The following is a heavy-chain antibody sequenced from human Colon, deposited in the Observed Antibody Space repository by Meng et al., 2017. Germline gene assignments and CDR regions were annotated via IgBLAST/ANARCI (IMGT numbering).Heavy chain of an antibody. V-gene: IGHV4-61*03. Sequence: QESGPGLVRPSEPLSRTCTVSGASVSSDSHYWSLIRQSPGKGLEWIGYIYYTGNTNYNPSLASRVSMSLDTSKNHFSLHLTSVTAADTAIYYCARVNGDFDEAWFGPWGQGTLVTVSS. D-gene: IGHD4-17*01. CDR1: GASVSSDSHY. J-gene: IGHJ5*02. CDR2: IYYTGNT. CDR3: ARVNGDFDEAWFGP.